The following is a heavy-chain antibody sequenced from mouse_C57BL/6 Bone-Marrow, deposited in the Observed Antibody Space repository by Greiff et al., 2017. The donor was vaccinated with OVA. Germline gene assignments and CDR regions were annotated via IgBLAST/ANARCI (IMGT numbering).Heavy chain of an antibody. J-gene: IGHJ4*01. V-gene: IGHV1-26*01. CDR2: INPNNGGT. Sequence: VQLQQSGPELVKPGASVKISCKASGYTFTDYYMNWVKQSHGKSLEWIGDINPNNGGTSYNQKFKGKATLTVDKSSSTAYMELRSLTSEDSAVDDCAAYYSNYFYYYAMDYWGQGTSVTVSS. D-gene: IGHD2-5*01. CDR1: GYTFTDYY. CDR3: AAYYSNYFYYYAMDY.